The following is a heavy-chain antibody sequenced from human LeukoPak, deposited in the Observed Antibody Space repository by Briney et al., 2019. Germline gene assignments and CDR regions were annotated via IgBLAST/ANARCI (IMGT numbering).Heavy chain of an antibody. CDR1: GYXFTGYY. Sequence: GASVKVSCKATGYXFTGYYIHWVRQAPGQGLEWMGWINPNTGVTNYAQKFQGRVTLTRDTSIITAYMELTRLRSDDTAMYYCAGDRTTVTTGYYGMDVWGQGTTLTVSS. CDR3: AGDRTTVTTGYYGMDV. D-gene: IGHD4-17*01. J-gene: IGHJ6*02. CDR2: INPNTGVT. V-gene: IGHV1-2*02.